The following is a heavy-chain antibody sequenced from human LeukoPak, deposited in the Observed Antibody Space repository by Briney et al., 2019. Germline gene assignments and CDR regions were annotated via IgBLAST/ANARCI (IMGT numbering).Heavy chain of an antibody. CDR3: ARDLEQQLVGY. D-gene: IGHD6-13*01. V-gene: IGHV4-39*07. CDR2: IYYSGST. CDR1: GGSISSSSYY. Sequence: PSETLSLTCTVSGGSISSSSYYWGWIRQPPGKGLEWIGSIYYSGSTYYNPSLKSRVTISVDTSKNQFSLKLSSVTAADTAVYYCARDLEQQLVGYWGQGTLVTVSS. J-gene: IGHJ4*02.